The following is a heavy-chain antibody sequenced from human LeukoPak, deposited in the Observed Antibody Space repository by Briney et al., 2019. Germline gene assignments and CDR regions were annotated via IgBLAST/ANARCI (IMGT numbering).Heavy chain of an antibody. D-gene: IGHD3-22*01. Sequence: SVKVSCKPSGGTFSTYAISWVRQAPGQGLEWMGGIIPILGTAKYAKKFQGRVTITADEFTSTAHMELSSLRSEDTAVYYCASNTNYHEGSGHYVFDYWGQGTLVTISS. CDR1: GGTFSTYA. CDR3: ASNTNYHEGSGHYVFDY. CDR2: IIPILGTA. J-gene: IGHJ4*02. V-gene: IGHV1-69*01.